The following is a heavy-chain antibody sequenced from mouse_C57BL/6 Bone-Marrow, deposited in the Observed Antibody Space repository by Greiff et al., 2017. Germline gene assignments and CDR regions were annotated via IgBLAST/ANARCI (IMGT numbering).Heavy chain of an antibody. D-gene: IGHD2-5*01. CDR3: ARRAYYSNYGFAY. CDR1: GYTFTSYG. J-gene: IGHJ3*01. CDR2: IYPRSGNT. Sequence: VQRVESGAELARPGASVKLSCKASGYTFTSYGISWVKQRTGQGLEWIGEIYPRSGNTYYNEKFKGKATLTADKSSSTAYMELRSLTSEDSAVYFCARRAYYSNYGFAYWGQGTLVTVSA. V-gene: IGHV1-81*01.